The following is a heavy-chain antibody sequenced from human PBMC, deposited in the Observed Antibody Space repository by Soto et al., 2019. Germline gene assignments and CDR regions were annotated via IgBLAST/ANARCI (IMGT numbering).Heavy chain of an antibody. V-gene: IGHV1-69*13. CDR2: IIPIFGTA. CDR3: ARLYCSGGSCYSPFDY. CDR1: GGTFSSYA. J-gene: IGHJ4*02. Sequence: SVKVSCKASGGTFSSYAISWVRQAPGQGLEWMGGIIPIFGTANYAQKFQGRVTITADESTSTAYMELSSLRSEDTAVYYCARLYCSGGSCYSPFDYWGQGTLVTVS. D-gene: IGHD2-15*01.